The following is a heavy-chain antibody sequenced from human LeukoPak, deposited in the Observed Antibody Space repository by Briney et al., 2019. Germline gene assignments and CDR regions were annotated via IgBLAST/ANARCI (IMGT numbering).Heavy chain of an antibody. V-gene: IGHV3-23*01. CDR2: ISGSGGST. Sequence: HPGGSLRLSCAASGFTFSSYAMSWVRQAPGKGLEWVSAISGSGGSTYYADFVKGRFTISRDDSKNTPYLQMNSLRAEDTAVYYCAKYGAAAFHYYYYYMDVWGKGTTVTVSS. CDR3: AKYGAAAFHYYYYYMDV. CDR1: GFTFSSYA. J-gene: IGHJ6*03. D-gene: IGHD6-13*01.